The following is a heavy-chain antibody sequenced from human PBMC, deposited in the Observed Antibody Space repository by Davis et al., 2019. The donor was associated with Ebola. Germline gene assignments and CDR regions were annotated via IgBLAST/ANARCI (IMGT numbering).Heavy chain of an antibody. J-gene: IGHJ4*02. CDR1: GFTFDDYT. CDR2: ISWDGGST. D-gene: IGHD3-10*01. Sequence: GESLKISCAASGFTFDDYTMRWVRQAPGKGLEWVSLISWDGGSTYYADSVKGRFTISRDNSKNSLYLQMNSLRTEDTALYYCAKDMGLDFGPDYWGQGTLVTVSS. V-gene: IGHV3-43*01. CDR3: AKDMGLDFGPDY.